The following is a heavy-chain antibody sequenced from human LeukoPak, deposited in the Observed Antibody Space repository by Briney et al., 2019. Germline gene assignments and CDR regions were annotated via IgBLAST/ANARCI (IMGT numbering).Heavy chain of an antibody. J-gene: IGHJ4*02. CDR3: ARNLPMLF. Sequence: PGGSLRLSCAASGFTFSSYAMHWVRQAPGKGLEWVALISYDGSNKYYADSVKGRFTISRDNSKNALYLQMNSLRAEDTAMYYCARNLPMLFGGQGTLVTVSS. D-gene: IGHD3-10*02. CDR2: ISYDGSNK. V-gene: IGHV3-30*07. CDR1: GFTFSSYA.